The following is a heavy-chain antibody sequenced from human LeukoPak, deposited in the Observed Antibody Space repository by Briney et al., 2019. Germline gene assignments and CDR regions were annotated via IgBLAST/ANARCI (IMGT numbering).Heavy chain of an antibody. CDR3: ARDGSYYGGYYFDS. CDR1: GFTFRPYT. D-gene: IGHD1-26*01. CDR2: ITGTSSYI. J-gene: IGHJ4*02. V-gene: IGHV3-21*01. Sequence: GSLRLSRAVSGFTFRPYTLNWVRQPPGKGLEWVSSITGTSSYIYYADSVKGRFTISRDDAKNSLSLHMNSLRAEDTAVYYCARDGSYYGGYYFDSWGLGTLVTVSS.